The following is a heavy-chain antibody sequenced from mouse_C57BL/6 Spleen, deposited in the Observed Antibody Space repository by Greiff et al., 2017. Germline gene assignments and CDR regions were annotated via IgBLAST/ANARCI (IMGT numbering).Heavy chain of an antibody. CDR2: IDPSDSET. V-gene: IGHV1-52*01. D-gene: IGHD1-1*01. CDR3: ARGDYGSPYY. J-gene: IGHJ2*01. CDR1: GYTFTSYW. Sequence: QVQLKESGAELVRPGSSVKLSCKASGYTFTSYWMHWVKQRPIQGLEWIGNIDPSDSETHYNQKFKDKATLTVDKSSSTAYMQLSSLTSEDSAVYYCARGDYGSPYYWGQGTTLTVSS.